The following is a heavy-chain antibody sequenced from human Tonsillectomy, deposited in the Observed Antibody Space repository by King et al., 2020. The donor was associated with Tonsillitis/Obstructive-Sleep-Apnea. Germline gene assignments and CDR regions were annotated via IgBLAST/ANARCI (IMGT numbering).Heavy chain of an antibody. CDR3: AKGPIAGEGPPYFFDY. J-gene: IGHJ4*02. V-gene: IGHV3-23*04. CDR1: GFTFSSYA. D-gene: IGHD6-13*01. Sequence: VQLVESGGGLVQPGGSLSLSCAASGFTFSSYAMFWVRQAPGKGLEWVSTISASGGSTYSADSVRGRFTISRDNSKNTVYLQMNSLRAEGTAIYYCAKGPIAGEGPPYFFDYWGQGTLVTVSS. CDR2: ISASGGST.